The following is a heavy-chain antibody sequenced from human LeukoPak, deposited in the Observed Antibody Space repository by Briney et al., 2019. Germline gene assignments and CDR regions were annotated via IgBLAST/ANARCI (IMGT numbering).Heavy chain of an antibody. D-gene: IGHD3-10*01. V-gene: IGHV3-23*01. J-gene: IGHJ4*02. Sequence: GGTLRLSCAASGFTFAGYGMTWVRQAPGKGLEWVSGISSSGSGTYYADSVKGRFTISRDNSKNTLYLQMNSLRAEDTAIYYCAKLYYYNSGSAYWGQGTLVTVSS. CDR2: ISSSGSGT. CDR1: GFTFAGYG. CDR3: AKLYYYNSGSAY.